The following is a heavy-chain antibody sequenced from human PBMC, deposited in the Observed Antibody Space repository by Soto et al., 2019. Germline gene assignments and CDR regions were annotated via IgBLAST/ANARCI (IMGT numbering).Heavy chain of an antibody. D-gene: IGHD2-21*01. CDR2: INQDGTER. CDR3: ARAINSAYDY. J-gene: IGHJ4*02. V-gene: IGHV3-7*05. CDR1: GLTLSSHW. Sequence: EVQLVESGGGLVQPGESLRLSCAASGLTLSSHWMGWVRQAPGTGLEWVATINQDGTERFYVESMKGRSTISRDTAQNSLYLGVHSLSAEDTALYYCARAINSAYDYWGRGALVTVSS.